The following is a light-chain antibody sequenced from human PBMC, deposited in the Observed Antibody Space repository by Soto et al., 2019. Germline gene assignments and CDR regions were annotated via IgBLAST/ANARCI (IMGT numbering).Light chain of an antibody. CDR1: QSVSSN. Sequence: EQVMTQSPAPLSVSPGERATLSCRARQSVSSNLAWYQPKPGQAPRLLIYGASIRAAGIPASFSGSGSGTEFLRTISSLQSEDFAVYYCQQYNNWALTFGGGTKVDI. CDR3: QQYNNWALT. J-gene: IGKJ3*01. V-gene: IGKV3-15*01. CDR2: GAS.